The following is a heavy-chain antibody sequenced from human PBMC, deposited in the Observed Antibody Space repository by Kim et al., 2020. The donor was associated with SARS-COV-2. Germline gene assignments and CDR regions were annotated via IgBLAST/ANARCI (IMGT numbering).Heavy chain of an antibody. Sequence: ASVKVSCKASGYNFGNYGITWVRQAPGQGLECMGWINTYNNDSKYVQKFQGRISMTADRSTNTVYMELRDLRPDDTAVYYCAKDVWFGDSAPSWFDPWGQGTLVAVSS. J-gene: IGHJ5*02. D-gene: IGHD3-10*01. V-gene: IGHV1-18*04. CDR2: INTYNNDS. CDR3: AKDVWFGDSAPSWFDP. CDR1: GYNFGNYG.